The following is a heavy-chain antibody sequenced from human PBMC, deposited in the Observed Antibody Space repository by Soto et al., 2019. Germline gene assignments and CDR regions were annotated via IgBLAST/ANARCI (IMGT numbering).Heavy chain of an antibody. V-gene: IGHV3-23*01. CDR3: AKDRMDHNSVWDPFDV. CDR2: IGGGDDDT. J-gene: IGHJ3*01. Sequence: PGGSLRLSCAASGFTFNIYAMSWVRQAPGRGLQWVSSIGGGDDDTSYADSVRGRFTISRDNCKKMLFLQMNSLRADDTAVYYCAKDRMDHNSVWDPFDVWGPGTVVTVSS. CDR1: GFTFNIYA. D-gene: IGHD1-20*01.